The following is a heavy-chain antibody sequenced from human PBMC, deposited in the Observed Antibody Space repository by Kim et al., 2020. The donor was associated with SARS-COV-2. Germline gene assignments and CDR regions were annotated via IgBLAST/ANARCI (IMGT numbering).Heavy chain of an antibody. D-gene: IGHD6-19*01. CDR2: ISSSSSYI. V-gene: IGHV3-21*01. Sequence: GGSLRLSCAASGFTFSSYSMNWVRQAPGKGLEWVSSISSSSSYIYYADSVKGRFTISRDNAKNSLYLQMNSLIAEDTAVYYCASPFYSSGYGMDVWGQGTTVTVSS. CDR1: GFTFSSYS. J-gene: IGHJ6*02. CDR3: ASPFYSSGYGMDV.